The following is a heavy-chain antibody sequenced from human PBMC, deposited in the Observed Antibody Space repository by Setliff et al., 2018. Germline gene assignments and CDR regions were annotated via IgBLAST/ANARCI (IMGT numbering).Heavy chain of an antibody. Sequence: PSETLSLTCAAYGGTFSDYYWTWIRQPPGKGLEWVGEINHRGSTNYNPSPKSRVTISVDTSKRQFSLKLNSVTAAATAVYYCARGRNIAARLLDSWGQGTLVTVSS. D-gene: IGHD6-6*01. CDR2: INHRGST. V-gene: IGHV4-34*01. CDR3: ARGRNIAARLLDS. J-gene: IGHJ4*02. CDR1: GGTFSDYY.